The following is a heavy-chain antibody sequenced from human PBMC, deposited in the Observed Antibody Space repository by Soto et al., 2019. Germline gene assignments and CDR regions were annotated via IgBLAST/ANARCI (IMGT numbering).Heavy chain of an antibody. Sequence: VGSLRLSCVASGVSVSSYAMHWVRQAPGKGLEWVAVISFDGSNKYYADSVKGRFTISRDDSKNTLYLQMNSLRTEDTAVYYCARTLGQWLANFFDYWGQGTLVTVSS. J-gene: IGHJ4*02. CDR1: GVSVSSYA. CDR3: ARTLGQWLANFFDY. CDR2: ISFDGSNK. V-gene: IGHV3-30-3*01. D-gene: IGHD6-19*01.